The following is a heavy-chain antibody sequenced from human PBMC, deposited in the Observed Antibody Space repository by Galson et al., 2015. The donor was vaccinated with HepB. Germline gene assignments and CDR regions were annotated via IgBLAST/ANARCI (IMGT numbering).Heavy chain of an antibody. V-gene: IGHV4-61*02. CDR1: GASFSSGNSY. CDR2: IHTGGST. CDR3: ASLTPNWIYQKAGAFDI. J-gene: IGHJ3*02. D-gene: IGHD2-2*03. Sequence: LTCTVSGASFSSGNSYWSWIRQPAGKGLEWIGRIHTGGSTSYNPSLKSRVTMSVDTSKNHFSLKLSSVTAADTAVYYCASLTPNWIYQKAGAFDIWGQGTMITVSS.